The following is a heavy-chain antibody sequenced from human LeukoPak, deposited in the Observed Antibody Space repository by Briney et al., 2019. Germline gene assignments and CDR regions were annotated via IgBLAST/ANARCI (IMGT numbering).Heavy chain of an antibody. J-gene: IGHJ6*02. CDR1: GYTFTSYG. CDR2: ISAYNGNT. CDR3: ARGSLAVPAARYGMDV. D-gene: IGHD2-2*01. Sequence: ASVKVSCKASGYTFTSYGISWVRQAPGQGLERMGWISAYNGNTNYAQKLQGRVTMTTDTSTSTAYMELRSLRSDDTAVYYCARGSLAVPAARYGMDVWGQGTTVTVSS. V-gene: IGHV1-18*01.